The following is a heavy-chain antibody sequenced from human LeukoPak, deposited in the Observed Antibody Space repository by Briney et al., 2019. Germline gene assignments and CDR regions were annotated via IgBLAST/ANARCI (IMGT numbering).Heavy chain of an antibody. J-gene: IGHJ4*02. V-gene: IGHV3-23*01. Sequence: GGSLRLSCAASGITFSSYPMTWVRQAPGKGLEWVSTISGSGGSTYYADSVKGRFTISRDNSKNTLYLQMNSLRAEDTAVYYCAKKGSASSGWYWYFDYWGQGTLVTVSS. D-gene: IGHD6-19*01. CDR1: GITFSSYP. CDR2: ISGSGGST. CDR3: AKKGSASSGWYWYFDY.